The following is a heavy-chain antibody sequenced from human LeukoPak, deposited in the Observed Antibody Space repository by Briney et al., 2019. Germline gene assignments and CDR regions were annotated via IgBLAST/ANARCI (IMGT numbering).Heavy chain of an antibody. D-gene: IGHD3-16*01. CDR2: VYFDGGT. CDR3: ARDDYYDGRGRFDP. J-gene: IGHJ5*02. V-gene: IGHV4-39*07. CDR1: GGSFTTGTYH. Sequence: SETLSLTCRVPGGSFTTGTYHWAWIRRPPGKGLEGIGSVYFDGGTHYNRSLQSRVSISVDTSKNQYSLRLSSVTAADTAVYYCARDDYYDGRGRFDPWGQGSLVTVSS.